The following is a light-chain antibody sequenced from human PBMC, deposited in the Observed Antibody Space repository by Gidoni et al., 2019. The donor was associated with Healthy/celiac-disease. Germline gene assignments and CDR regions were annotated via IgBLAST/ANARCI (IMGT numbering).Light chain of an antibody. Sequence: DPVMPQTLLSLSVTPGQPASISCKSSQSFLHSDVKSYLNWYLQKPSHPPHLLFYEFSNRFTGVPNRFSGSGSGTDFTLKIKQVEAGDVGIYYCMQRIQLPPFTFGQGTKLEIK. CDR1: QSFLHSDVKSY. CDR2: EFS. CDR3: MQRIQLPPFT. V-gene: IGKV2D-29*01. J-gene: IGKJ2*01.